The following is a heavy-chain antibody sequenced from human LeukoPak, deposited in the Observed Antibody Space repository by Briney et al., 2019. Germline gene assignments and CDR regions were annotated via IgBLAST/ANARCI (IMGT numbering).Heavy chain of an antibody. V-gene: IGHV7-4-1*02. CDR1: GYTFTSYA. CDR3: ARKSVAATPRDIVYQYYSMDV. J-gene: IGHJ6*03. D-gene: IGHD2-15*01. Sequence: GASVKVSCKASGYTFTSYAMNWVRQAPGQGLEWMGWINTNTGNPTYAQGFTGRFVFSLDTPVSTAYLQISSLKAEDTAVYYCARKSVAATPRDIVYQYYSMDVWGKGTTVTVSS. CDR2: INTNTGNP.